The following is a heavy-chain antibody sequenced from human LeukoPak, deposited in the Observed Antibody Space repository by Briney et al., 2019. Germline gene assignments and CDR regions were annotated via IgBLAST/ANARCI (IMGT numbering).Heavy chain of an antibody. CDR1: GGSISSYY. CDR3: ARHKGGGSPYYYGMDV. V-gene: IGHV4-59*08. D-gene: IGHD2-15*01. J-gene: IGHJ6*02. Sequence: SETLSLTCTVSGGSISSYYWSWIRQPPGKGLEWIGYIYYSGSTNYNPSLKSRVTISVDTSKNQFSLKLSSVTAADTAVYYCARHKGGGSPYYYGMDVWGQGTTVTVSS. CDR2: IYYSGST.